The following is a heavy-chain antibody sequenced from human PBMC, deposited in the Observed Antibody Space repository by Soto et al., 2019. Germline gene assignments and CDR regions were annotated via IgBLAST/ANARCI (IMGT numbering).Heavy chain of an antibody. D-gene: IGHD3-3*01. CDR2: VSGYNGDA. J-gene: IGHJ5*02. V-gene: IGHV1-18*04. Sequence: QVQLVQSGAEVKKPGASVKVSCKASGYIFTSYGINWVRQAPGQGLEWVGWVSGYNGDAYYAQNFQGRVTMTKDSGYYTAYMELRSLTSDDAAFYYGARVKYDDFFDPWGHGTLVTV. CDR3: ARVKYDDFFDP. CDR1: GYIFTSYG.